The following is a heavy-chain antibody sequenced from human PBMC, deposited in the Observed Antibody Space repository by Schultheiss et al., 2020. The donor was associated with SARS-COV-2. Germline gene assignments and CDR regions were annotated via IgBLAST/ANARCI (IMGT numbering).Heavy chain of an antibody. CDR2: INPNSGGT. D-gene: IGHD6-13*01. Sequence: ASVKVSCKASGYTFTGYYMHWVRQAPGQGLEWMGWINPNSGGTNYAQKFQGRVTMTRDTSISTAYMELSRLRSDDTAVYYCARDPFYSSSWYYAFDIWGQGTMVTVSS. J-gene: IGHJ3*02. V-gene: IGHV1-2*02. CDR1: GYTFTGYY. CDR3: ARDPFYSSSWYYAFDI.